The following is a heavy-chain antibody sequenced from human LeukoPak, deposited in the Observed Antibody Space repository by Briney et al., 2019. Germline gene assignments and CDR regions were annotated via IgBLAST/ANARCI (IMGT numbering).Heavy chain of an antibody. CDR2: IYTSGST. J-gene: IGHJ3*02. V-gene: IGHV4-61*02. D-gene: IGHD3-9*01. CDR1: GGSISSGSYY. CDR3: ARHLDPTYDILTGYSDDAFDI. Sequence: SQTLSLTCTVSGGSISSGSYYWSWIRQPAGKGLEWIGRIYTSGSTNYNPSLKSRVTISVDTSKNQFSLKLSSVTAADTAVYYCARHLDPTYDILTGYSDDAFDIWGQGTMVTVSS.